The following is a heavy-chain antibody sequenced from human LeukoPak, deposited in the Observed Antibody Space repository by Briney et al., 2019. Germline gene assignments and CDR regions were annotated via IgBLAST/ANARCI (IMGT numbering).Heavy chain of an antibody. D-gene: IGHD4-17*01. CDR3: AKAPFHGDSIPYYFDY. CDR1: GFPFSSYW. V-gene: IGHV3-74*01. Sequence: PGGSLRLSCAASGFPFSSYWMHWVRQVPGKGLLWVSRINSGGSATIYADSVRGRFTISRDNAKNTLYLQMSGLRAEDTAVYYCAKAPFHGDSIPYYFDYWGQGTLVTVSS. J-gene: IGHJ4*02. CDR2: INSGGSAT.